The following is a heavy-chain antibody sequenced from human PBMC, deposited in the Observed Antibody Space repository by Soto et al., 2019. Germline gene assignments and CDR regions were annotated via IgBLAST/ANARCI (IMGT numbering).Heavy chain of an antibody. CDR1: GGSVSSGSYY. CDR2: IYYSGST. V-gene: IGHV4-61*01. D-gene: IGHD2-8*01. Sequence: SETLSLTCTVCGGSVSSGSYYWSWIGQPPGKGLEWIGYIYYSGSTNYNPSLKSRVTISVDTSKNQFSLKLSSVTAADTAVYYCAREVLMVYAIDYWGQGTLVTVSS. J-gene: IGHJ4*02. CDR3: AREVLMVYAIDY.